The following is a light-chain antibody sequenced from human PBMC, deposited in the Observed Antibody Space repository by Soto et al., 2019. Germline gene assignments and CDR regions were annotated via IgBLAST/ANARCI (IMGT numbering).Light chain of an antibody. CDR2: DVS. Sequence: QSVLTQPASVSGSPGRSITISCTATSSDVGSYNYVSWYQHHPGKAPKLMIYDVSNRPSGVSNLSSGAKFGNTASLGISVLQPEGEADYYSSSYSTRNTCQRVFGPGTKVTVL. CDR3: SSYSTRNTCQRV. CDR1: SSDVGSYNY. J-gene: IGLJ1*01. V-gene: IGLV2-14*03.